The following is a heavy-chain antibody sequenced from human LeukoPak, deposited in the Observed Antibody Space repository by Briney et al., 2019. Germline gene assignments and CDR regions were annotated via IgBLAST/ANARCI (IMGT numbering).Heavy chain of an antibody. D-gene: IGHD1-1*01. CDR2: IRSKAYGGTT. V-gene: IGHV3-49*04. J-gene: IGHJ4*02. CDR3: TRDLENWNDDPPFDS. CDR1: GFTFADYA. Sequence: GGSLRLSCTGSGFTFADYAMSWVRQAPGKGLEWVGFIRSKAYGGTTEYAASVKGRFTISRDDSKSIAYLQMNSLKTEDTAVYFCTRDLENWNDDPPFDSWGQGTLVTVSS.